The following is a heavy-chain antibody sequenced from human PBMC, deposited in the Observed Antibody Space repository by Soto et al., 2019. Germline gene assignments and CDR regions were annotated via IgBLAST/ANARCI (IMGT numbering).Heavy chain of an antibody. D-gene: IGHD3-16*01. V-gene: IGHV4-59*08. J-gene: IGHJ5*02. CDR1: GGSISSYY. CDR3: ARAWGSTDWFDP. CDR2: IYYSGST. Sequence: SETLSVTCTVSGGSISSYYWSWSRQPPGKGLEWIGYIYYSGSTNYNPSLKSRATISVDTSKNQFSLKLSSVTAADTAVYYCARAWGSTDWFDPWGQGTLVTVSS.